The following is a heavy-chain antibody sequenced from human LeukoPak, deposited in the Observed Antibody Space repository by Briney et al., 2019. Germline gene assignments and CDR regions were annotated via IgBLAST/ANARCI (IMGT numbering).Heavy chain of an antibody. CDR3: VREGDYGILAN. CDR2: IYATGST. CDR1: GGSISSYY. D-gene: IGHD4/OR15-4a*01. Sequence: SETLSLTCTVSGGSISSYYWNWIRQPAGKGLEWIGRIYATGSTIYNPSLKSRVTMSVDTSKNQFSLHLNSVTPEDTAVYYCVREGDYGILANWGQGSLVTVSS. J-gene: IGHJ4*02. V-gene: IGHV4-4*07.